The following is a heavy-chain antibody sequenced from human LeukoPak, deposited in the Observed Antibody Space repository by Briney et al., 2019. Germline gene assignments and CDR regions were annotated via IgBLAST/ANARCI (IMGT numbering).Heavy chain of an antibody. CDR2: INSDGSST. CDR1: GFTFSSYG. Sequence: GGSLRLSCAASGFTFSSYGMHWVRQAPGKGLEWVSRINSDGSSTSYADSVKGRFTISRDNAKNTLYLQMNSLRAEDTAVYYCAREIGQKGDYWGQGTLVTVSS. J-gene: IGHJ4*02. CDR3: AREIGQKGDY. V-gene: IGHV3-74*01.